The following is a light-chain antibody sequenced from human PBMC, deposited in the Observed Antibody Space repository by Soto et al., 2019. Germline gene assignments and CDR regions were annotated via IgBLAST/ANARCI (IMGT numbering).Light chain of an antibody. J-gene: IGKJ2*01. CDR3: QQYYNWPPKYT. CDR1: QSVSVN. CDR2: GVS. Sequence: EIVMTQSPGTLSVSPGERATLSCRASQSVSVNLAWYQQKPGQAPRLLIYGVSTRATGIPARFSGSESGTEFTLTISSLQSEDFAVYYCQQYYNWPPKYTFGQGTKLEIK. V-gene: IGKV3-15*01.